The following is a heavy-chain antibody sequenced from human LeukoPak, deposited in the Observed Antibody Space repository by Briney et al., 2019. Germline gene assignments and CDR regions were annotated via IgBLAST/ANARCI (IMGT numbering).Heavy chain of an antibody. J-gene: IGHJ5*02. D-gene: IGHD6-13*01. CDR1: RGSPSSSSYY. CDR3: ARGPGIAAAGTGNWFDP. V-gene: IGHV4-39*01. Sequence: SETLSLTCTVSRGSPSSSSYYWGWIRQPPGRGLEWIGTIYYSGTTYYNPSLRSRVTMSVDTSRDRFSLSLSFVTAADTAVYYCARGPGIAAAGTGNWFDPWGQGTLVTVSS. CDR2: IYYSGTT.